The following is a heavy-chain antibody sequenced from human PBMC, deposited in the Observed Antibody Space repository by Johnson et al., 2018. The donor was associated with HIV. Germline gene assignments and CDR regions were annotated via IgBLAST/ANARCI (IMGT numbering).Heavy chain of an antibody. CDR2: IKQDGSEK. J-gene: IGHJ3*02. CDR1: GFTFSSYW. Sequence: VQLVESGGGLVQPGGSLRLSCAASGFTFSSYWMTWVRQAPGKGLEWVANIKQDGSEKHYVDSVNGRFTISRDNAKNSLYLQMNSLRAEDTAVYYCARDELYRRYALTAFDIWGQGTMVTVSS. CDR3: ARDELYRRYALTAFDI. D-gene: IGHD2-8*02. V-gene: IGHV3-7*05.